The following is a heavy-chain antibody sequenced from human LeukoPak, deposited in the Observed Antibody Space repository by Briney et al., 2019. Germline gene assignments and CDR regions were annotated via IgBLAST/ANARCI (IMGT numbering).Heavy chain of an antibody. D-gene: IGHD6-13*01. CDR1: GFTFSSYG. CDR2: ISYDGSNK. CDR3: ANGGYTSSWYVVDY. J-gene: IGHJ4*02. Sequence: PGGSLRLSCAASGFTFSSYGMHWVRHAPGKGLEWVAVISYDGSNKYYADSVKGRFTISRDNSKNTLYLQMSSLRPEDTAVYYCANGGYTSSWYVVDYWGQGTLVTVSS. V-gene: IGHV3-30*18.